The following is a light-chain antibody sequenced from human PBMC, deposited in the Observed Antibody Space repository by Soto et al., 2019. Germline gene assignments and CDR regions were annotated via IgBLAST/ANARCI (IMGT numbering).Light chain of an antibody. CDR1: QTIGSW. Sequence: IQMTQSPSTLSASVLYIFTVTFRASQTIGSWLAWYQQKPGRAPKLLIFDASSLESGVPSRFSGNGSGTEFTLTISGLQPDDFASYYCQQYNSYSGMFGQGTKVDIK. CDR3: QQYNSYSGM. J-gene: IGKJ1*01. CDR2: DAS. V-gene: IGKV1-5*01.